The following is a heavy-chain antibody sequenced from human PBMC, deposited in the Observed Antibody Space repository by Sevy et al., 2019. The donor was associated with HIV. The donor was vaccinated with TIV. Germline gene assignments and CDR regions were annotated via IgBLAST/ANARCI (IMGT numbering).Heavy chain of an antibody. CDR3: AREQLASAGGGLDH. D-gene: IGHD6-13*01. Sequence: GESLKISCVASGFTFSDYDMNWVHQSPGRGLEWIAYTTGSGRNRYYADSVKGRFIISRDNAKSSVFLEMNTLRDEDTALYYCAREQLASAGGGLDHWGQGILVTVSS. J-gene: IGHJ5*02. CDR1: GFTFSDYD. CDR2: TTGSGRNR. V-gene: IGHV3-48*03.